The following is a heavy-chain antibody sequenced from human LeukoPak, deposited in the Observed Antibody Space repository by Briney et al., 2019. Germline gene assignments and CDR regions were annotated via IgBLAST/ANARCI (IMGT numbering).Heavy chain of an antibody. D-gene: IGHD3-10*01. CDR1: GFTFTSYA. J-gene: IGHJ3*02. Sequence: GGSLRLSCAASGFTFTSYAMSWVRQAPGKGLEWVSTITNSDGSTYYADSVKGRFATSRDSSKNTLYLQMNGLRGEDTAVYYCAKDDGGSPPNAFESWGQGTLVTVSS. CDR3: AKDDGGSPPNAFES. CDR2: ITNSDGST. V-gene: IGHV3-23*01.